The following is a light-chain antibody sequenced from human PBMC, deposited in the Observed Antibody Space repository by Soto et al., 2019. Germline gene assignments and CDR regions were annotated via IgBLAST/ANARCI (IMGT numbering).Light chain of an antibody. Sequence: QSVLTQPPSVSGAPGQRVTISCTGSSSNIGAGYDVHWYQQLPGKAPKLLIYGNSNRPSGVPDRFSGSKSGTSASLAITGRQAEDEADYYCQSYDSSLSGWVFGGGTKLTVL. V-gene: IGLV1-40*01. CDR3: QSYDSSLSGWV. J-gene: IGLJ3*02. CDR2: GNS. CDR1: SSNIGAGYD.